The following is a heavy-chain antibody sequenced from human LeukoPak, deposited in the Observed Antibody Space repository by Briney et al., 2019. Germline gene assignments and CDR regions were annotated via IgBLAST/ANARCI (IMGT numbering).Heavy chain of an antibody. CDR3: ARPYDY. J-gene: IGHJ4*02. Sequence: ASVKVSCKASCYIFSSYIISWVRQAPGQGLEWMGWISAYNGNTNYAQKLQGRVTMTTDTSTSTAYMELRSLRSDDTAMYYCARPYDYWGQGTLVTVSS. CDR2: ISAYNGNT. CDR1: CYIFSSYI. V-gene: IGHV1-18*01.